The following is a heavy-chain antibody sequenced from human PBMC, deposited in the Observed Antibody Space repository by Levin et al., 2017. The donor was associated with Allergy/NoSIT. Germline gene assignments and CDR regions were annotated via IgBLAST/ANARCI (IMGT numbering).Heavy chain of an antibody. CDR1: GLKFRNTW. D-gene: IGHD3/OR15-3a*01. V-gene: IGHV3-15*01. Sequence: GESLKISCVASGLKFRNTWMSWVRQAPGKGLEWVGRIKTESDGGTSAYAAPVKGRFTISRDDSTDTLYLQMDSLKIDDTGVYYCHIMPAYYDSWTVGGPDSWGQGTLVTVSS. J-gene: IGHJ4*02. CDR2: IKTESDGGTS. CDR3: HIMPAYYDSWTVGGPDS.